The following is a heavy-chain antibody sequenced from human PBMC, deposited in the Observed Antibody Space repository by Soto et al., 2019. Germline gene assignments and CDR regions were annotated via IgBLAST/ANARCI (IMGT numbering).Heavy chain of an antibody. D-gene: IGHD6-25*01. CDR3: ARSRNRSGGYYGMDV. Sequence: ETLSLTCAVYGGSFSGYYWSWIRQPPGKGLEWIGEINHSGSTNYNPSLKSRVTISVDTSKNQFSLKLSSVTAADTAVYYCARSRNRSGGYYGMDVWGQGTTVTVSS. CDR1: GGSFSGYY. CDR2: INHSGST. V-gene: IGHV4-34*01. J-gene: IGHJ6*02.